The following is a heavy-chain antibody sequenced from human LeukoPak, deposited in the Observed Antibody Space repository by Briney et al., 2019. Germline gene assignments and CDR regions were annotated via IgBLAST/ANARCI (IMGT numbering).Heavy chain of an antibody. Sequence: PGGSLRLSCAASGFTFSIYSMHWVRQAPGRGLVWVSRIKTDGLTTTYADSVKGRFTISRDNARNTLYLQMDSLRAEDTAIYYCMRDLDSKYGDYWGQGSPVTVSS. V-gene: IGHV3-74*03. CDR3: MRDLDSKYGDY. D-gene: IGHD2-2*01. J-gene: IGHJ4*02. CDR2: IKTDGLTT. CDR1: GFTFSIYS.